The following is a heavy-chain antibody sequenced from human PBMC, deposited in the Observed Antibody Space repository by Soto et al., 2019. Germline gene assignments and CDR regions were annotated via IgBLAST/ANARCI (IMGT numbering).Heavy chain of an antibody. J-gene: IGHJ6*02. CDR2: IWYDGSNE. D-gene: IGHD2-2*01. CDR1: GFTFSSYG. CDR3: ARDWFCSSTSCPPAAGYYYYYGMDV. V-gene: IGHV3-33*01. Sequence: GGSLRLSCAASGFTFSSYGMHWVRQAPGKGLEWVAVIWYDGSNEYYADSVEGRFTISRDNYKNTLYLQMNSLKAEDTAVYYCARDWFCSSTSCPPAAGYYYYYGMDVWGQGTTVTVSS.